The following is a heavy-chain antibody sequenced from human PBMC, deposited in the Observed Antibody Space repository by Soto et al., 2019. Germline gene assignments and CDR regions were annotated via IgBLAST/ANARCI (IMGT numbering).Heavy chain of an antibody. V-gene: IGHV4-4*02. CDR1: SDSISSSNW. CDR3: ARVVVATYSSTFDP. Sequence: QVQLQESGPGLVKPSGTLSLTCGVSSDSISSSNWWTWVRQPQGKGLEWIGEIYHTGSTNYNPSLKSRVTISVDKSTNQFSLKLSAVTAADTAVYYCARVVVATYSSTFDPWGQGTLVTVSS. D-gene: IGHD6-13*01. J-gene: IGHJ5*02. CDR2: IYHTGST.